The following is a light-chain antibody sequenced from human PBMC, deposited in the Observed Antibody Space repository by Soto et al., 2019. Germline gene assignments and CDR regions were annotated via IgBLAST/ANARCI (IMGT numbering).Light chain of an antibody. V-gene: IGKV3-20*01. CDR1: QSVSSN. CDR2: GAS. Sequence: VMTQSPATLSLSPGESAALSCRASQSVSSNLAWYQQKPGQAPRLLIYGASSRATGIPDRFSGSGSGTDFTLTISRLEPEDFAVYYCQQYGSSLTWTFGQGTKVDIK. CDR3: QQYGSSLTWT. J-gene: IGKJ1*01.